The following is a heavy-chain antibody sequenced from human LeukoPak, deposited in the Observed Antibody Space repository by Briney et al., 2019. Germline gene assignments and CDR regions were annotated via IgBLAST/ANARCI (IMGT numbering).Heavy chain of an antibody. V-gene: IGHV6-1*01. D-gene: IGHD1-20*01. CDR3: ARACSTCYNFAFFDF. Sequence: SQTLSLTCAISGDTVSSNSAAWNWIRQSPSRGLEWLGRTYYRSKWYNDYAISVKSRITINPDTSKNQFSLQLNSVTPEDTAVYYCARACSTCYNFAFFDFWGQGSLVTVSS. CDR2: TYYRSKWYN. CDR1: GDTVSSNSAA. J-gene: IGHJ4*02.